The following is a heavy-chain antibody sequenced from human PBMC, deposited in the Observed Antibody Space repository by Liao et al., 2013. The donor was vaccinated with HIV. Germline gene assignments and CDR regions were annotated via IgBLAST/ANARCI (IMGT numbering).Heavy chain of an antibody. CDR1: GGAISTSNYY. D-gene: IGHD2-2*01. CDR3: ARAKWEYQLLRRFYFDY. J-gene: IGHJ4*02. V-gene: IGHV4-39*02. CDR2: IYYIGDT. Sequence: QLQLQESGPGLVKPSETLSLTCTVSGGAISTSNYYWGWIRQPPGKGLEWIGSIYYIGDTYYNPSLKARVTISLDTSKNHFSLRLSSVTAADTAVYYCARAKWEYQLLRRFYFDYWGQGNLVTVSS.